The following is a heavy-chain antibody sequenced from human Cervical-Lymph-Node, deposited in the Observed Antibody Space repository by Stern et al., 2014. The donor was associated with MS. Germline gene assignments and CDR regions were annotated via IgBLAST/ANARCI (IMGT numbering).Heavy chain of an antibody. CDR3: ARSDRLWGSFDY. CDR2: ISYIGST. V-gene: IGHV4-31*03. D-gene: IGHD3-16*01. Sequence: QVQLQESGPGLVKPSQTLSLTRTVSGASISSVGYYWTWIRQHPGKGLEWIGYISYIGSTYYNPSLQSRVSISVDTSENQFSLNLSSVTAADTALYYCARSDRLWGSFDYWGQGTLVTVSS. J-gene: IGHJ4*02. CDR1: GASISSVGYY.